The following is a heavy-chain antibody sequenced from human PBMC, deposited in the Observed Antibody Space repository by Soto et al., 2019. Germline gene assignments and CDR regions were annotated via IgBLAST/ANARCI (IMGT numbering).Heavy chain of an antibody. CDR3: ARLGFNYDFLSGYYNVHHYYGIDV. Sequence: PGESLKISCKGSGYSFTSYWIAWVRQMPGEGLEWMGIIYPGDSDTRYSPSFQGQVTISADKSINSVYLQWSSLKASDTATYYCARLGFNYDFLSGYYNVHHYYGIDVWGQGTTVTFSS. J-gene: IGHJ6*02. V-gene: IGHV5-51*01. CDR2: IYPGDSDT. D-gene: IGHD3-3*01. CDR1: GYSFTSYW.